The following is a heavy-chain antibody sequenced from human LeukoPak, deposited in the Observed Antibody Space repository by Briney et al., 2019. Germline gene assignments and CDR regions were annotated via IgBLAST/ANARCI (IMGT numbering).Heavy chain of an antibody. V-gene: IGHV4-59*11. J-gene: IGHJ6*02. CDR1: GGSISVHY. D-gene: IGHD3-16*01. CDR3: ARFGVDYDMDV. CDR2: INYSGRP. Sequence: SETLSLTRPLSGGSISVHYWTWFRQHPGKGLEWIGEINYSGRPDYNPSLKSRITISVDTFKNQLSLKVTSVTGADTAVYYCARFGVDYDMDVWGQGTTVTVSS.